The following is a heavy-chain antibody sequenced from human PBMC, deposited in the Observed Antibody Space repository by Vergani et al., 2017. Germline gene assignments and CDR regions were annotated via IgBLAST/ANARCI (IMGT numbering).Heavy chain of an antibody. D-gene: IGHD1-7*01. CDR3: VYRRTEWGTTGCFYPVYYYYYMDV. CDR2: IYWNDDQ. CDR1: GFSLNTRGVS. Sequence: QITLKESGPTLVKPTQTLTLTCTFSGFSLNTRGVSVAWIRPPPGKALVWLALIYWNDDQHYSPSLNNRVTITKDTSKNQVVLTMTNMDYVDTGTYYCVYRRTEWGTTGCFYPVYYYYYMDVWGKGTTVTVSS. J-gene: IGHJ6*03. V-gene: IGHV2-5*04.